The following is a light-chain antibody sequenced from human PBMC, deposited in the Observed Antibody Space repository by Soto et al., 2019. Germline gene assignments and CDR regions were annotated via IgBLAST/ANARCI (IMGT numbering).Light chain of an antibody. CDR2: AAS. CDR3: QQYDSYPLT. V-gene: IGKV1-16*01. J-gene: IGKJ5*01. Sequence: DLQMTQSPSSLSASVGDRVTITCRASQDIGKSLNWFQQKPGKAPKSLMYAASTLRTGMPSRFSGSGSGTEFTLTINSLQPEDFATYYCQQYDSYPLTFGQGTRLEIK. CDR1: QDIGKS.